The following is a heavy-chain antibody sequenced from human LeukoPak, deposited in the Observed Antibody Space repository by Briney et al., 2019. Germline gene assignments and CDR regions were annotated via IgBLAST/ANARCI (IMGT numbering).Heavy chain of an antibody. D-gene: IGHD6-13*01. Sequence: GGSLRLSCAASGFTFSTYWMSWVRQAPGEGLEWVANIKQDGSEGYYVDAVNGRFTISSDNAKNPLYLQMNSMRAEDTALYYCARDSSSWYVSEHWGQGSLVTVSS. CDR1: GFTFSTYW. CDR2: IKQDGSEG. V-gene: IGHV3-7*05. CDR3: ARDSSSWYVSEH. J-gene: IGHJ1*01.